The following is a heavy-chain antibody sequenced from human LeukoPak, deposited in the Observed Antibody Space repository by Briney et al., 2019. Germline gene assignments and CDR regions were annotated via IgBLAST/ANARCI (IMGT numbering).Heavy chain of an antibody. CDR3: ARLPTGSSLHY. CDR1: GLPFNRYW. Sequence: GSLGLSCAASGLPFNRYWMQGVRQAPGKGRVGFSSINRDRSNTMYAHSVNRRFPLSTDNAKHTLYLQMNSLRAEDTSVYYCARLPTGSSLHYWGQGTLVTVSS. J-gene: IGHJ4*02. CDR2: INRDRSNT. D-gene: IGHD6-6*01. V-gene: IGHV3-74*03.